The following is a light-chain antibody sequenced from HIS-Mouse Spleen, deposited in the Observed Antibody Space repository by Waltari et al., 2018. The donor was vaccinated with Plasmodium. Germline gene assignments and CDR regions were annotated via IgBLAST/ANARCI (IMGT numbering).Light chain of an antibody. V-gene: IGKV3-20*01. CDR3: QQYGSSSWT. CDR1: PSVSSSY. Sequence: EIVLTQSPGTLSLSPGERATLSCTASPSVSSSYLAWYQQKPGQAPRLLIYGASSRATGIPDRFSGSGSGTDFTLTISRLEPEDFAVYYCQQYGSSSWTFGQGTKVEIK. CDR2: GAS. J-gene: IGKJ1*01.